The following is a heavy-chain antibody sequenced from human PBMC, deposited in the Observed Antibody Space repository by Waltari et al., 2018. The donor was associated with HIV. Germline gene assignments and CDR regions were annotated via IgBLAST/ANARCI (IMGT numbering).Heavy chain of an antibody. CDR3: AREALYDSSGYYFGY. D-gene: IGHD3-22*01. J-gene: IGHJ4*02. V-gene: IGHV3-7*01. CDR2: IKQDESEK. Sequence: EVQLVESGGGLVQPGGSRTPSCAASESTFINYWMTWVRQAPGKGLEWVANIKQDESEKYYVDSVKGRFTISRDNAKNSLFLQMNSLRAEDTAVYYCAREALYDSSGYYFGYWGQGTLVTVSS. CDR1: ESTFINYW.